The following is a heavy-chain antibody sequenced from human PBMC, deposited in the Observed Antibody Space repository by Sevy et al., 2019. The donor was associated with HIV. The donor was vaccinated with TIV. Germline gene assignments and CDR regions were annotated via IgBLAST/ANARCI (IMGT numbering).Heavy chain of an antibody. Sequence: GGSLRLSCAASGFTFSNAWMSWVRQAPGKGLEWVGRIKSKTDGGTTDYAAPVKGRFTNSRVDSKNTLYLQMDSLKTEDTAEYYCTADILTGYFDYWGQGTLVTVSS. V-gene: IGHV3-15*01. CDR3: TADILTGYFDY. CDR2: IKSKTDGGTT. CDR1: GFTFSNAW. J-gene: IGHJ4*02. D-gene: IGHD3-9*01.